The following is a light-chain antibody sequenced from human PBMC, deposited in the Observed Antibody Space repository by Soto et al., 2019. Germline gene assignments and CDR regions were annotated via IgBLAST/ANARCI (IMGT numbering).Light chain of an antibody. CDR2: DVS. J-gene: IGLJ1*01. CDR3: SAFTGTTYV. CDR1: SSDVGGSKY. Sequence: LTQPASVSGSPGQSITISCTGTSSDVGGSKYVSWYQHYPGKAPKLMVCDVSNRPSGVSNRFSGSKSGNTASLTISGLQAEDEADYYCSAFTGTTYVFGTGTKVTVL. V-gene: IGLV2-14*03.